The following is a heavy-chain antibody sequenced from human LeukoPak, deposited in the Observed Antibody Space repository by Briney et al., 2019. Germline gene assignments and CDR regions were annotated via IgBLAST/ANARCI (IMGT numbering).Heavy chain of an antibody. CDR3: ARSVVAATETFDY. CDR1: GFTFSSYA. D-gene: IGHD2-15*01. J-gene: IGHJ4*02. Sequence: GGSLRLSCAASGFTFSSYAMSWVRQAPGKGLEWVSYISSRSTTIYYADSVKGRFTISRDNAKNSLYLQMNSLRAEDTAVYYCARSVVAATETFDYWGQGTLVTVSS. CDR2: ISSRSTTI. V-gene: IGHV3-48*01.